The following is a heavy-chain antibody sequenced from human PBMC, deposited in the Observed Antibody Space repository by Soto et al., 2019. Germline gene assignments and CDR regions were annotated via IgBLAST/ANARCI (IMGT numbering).Heavy chain of an antibody. Sequence: GXSVKVSSNASGYTFTSYYIHLVRQAPGQGLEWMGIINPSGGSTTYAQKFQGRVTMTRDTSTSTVYMELRRLRSEDTAVYYCTRAPSYGAFDIWGQGTMVTVSS. CDR1: GYTFTSYY. J-gene: IGHJ3*02. CDR2: INPSGGST. D-gene: IGHD4-17*01. V-gene: IGHV1-46*03. CDR3: TRAPSYGAFDI.